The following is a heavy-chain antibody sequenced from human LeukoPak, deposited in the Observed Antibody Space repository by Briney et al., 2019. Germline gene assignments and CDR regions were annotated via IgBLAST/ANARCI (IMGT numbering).Heavy chain of an antibody. CDR1: GFTVSDFY. Sequence: RGSLRLSCAASGFTVSDFYMSWVRLAPGKGLEWVSVIYSDGETFHAESVKGRFTLSRDNSKNILYLQMNSLRAEDTAVYYCTRDPDGWGQGTLVTVSS. J-gene: IGHJ4*02. CDR2: IYSDGET. V-gene: IGHV3-66*01. CDR3: TRDPDG.